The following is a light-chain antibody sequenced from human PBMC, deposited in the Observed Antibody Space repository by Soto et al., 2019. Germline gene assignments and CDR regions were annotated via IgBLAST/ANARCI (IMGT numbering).Light chain of an antibody. J-gene: IGLJ2*01. CDR2: DVS. CDR3: SSYTGSSTLVV. Sequence: QSALTQPASVSGSPGQSITISCTGTSSDVGGYNYVSWYQQHPGKAPKLMLYDVSDRPSGVSTRFSGSKSGNTASLTISRIQAEDDADYYCSSYTGSSTLVVFGGGTKLTVL. CDR1: SSDVGGYNY. V-gene: IGLV2-14*01.